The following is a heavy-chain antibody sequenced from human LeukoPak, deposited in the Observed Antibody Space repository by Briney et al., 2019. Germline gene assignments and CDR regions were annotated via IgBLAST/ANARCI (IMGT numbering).Heavy chain of an antibody. CDR3: ARDALTGSYAQPDC. CDR1: GGSFSGYY. D-gene: IGHD1-26*01. Sequence: PSETLSLTCAVYGGSFSGYYWSWIRQPPGKGLEWIGEINHSGSTNYNPSLKSRVTISVDTSKNQFSLKLSSVTAADTAVYYCARDALTGSYAQPDCWGQGTLVTVSS. J-gene: IGHJ4*02. V-gene: IGHV4-34*01. CDR2: INHSGST.